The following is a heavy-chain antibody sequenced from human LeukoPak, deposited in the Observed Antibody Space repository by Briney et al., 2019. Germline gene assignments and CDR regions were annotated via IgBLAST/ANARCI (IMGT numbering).Heavy chain of an antibody. V-gene: IGHV5-51*01. CDR1: GYTFTSYW. CDR3: ARQGNWFDP. CDR2: IYPGDSDT. J-gene: IGHJ5*02. Sequence: GESLKISCKGSGYTFTSYWIGWVRQMPGKGLECMGTIYPGDSDTKYSPSFQGQVTISVDNSISTAYLQWSSLKASDTAMYYCARQGNWFDPWGQGTLVTASS.